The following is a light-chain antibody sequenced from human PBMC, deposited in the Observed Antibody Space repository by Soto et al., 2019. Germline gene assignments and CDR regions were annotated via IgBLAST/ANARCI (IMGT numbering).Light chain of an antibody. J-gene: IGKJ1*01. CDR2: GAS. CDR3: QQYGSSPRT. Sequence: EIVLTQSPGTLSLSPGERATLSCRASQSVSSSYLAWYQQKPGQAPRLLIYGASSRATGIPDRLSGSGSGTGFTLAISRLEPEDVAVYYCQQYGSSPRTFGQGTKVEIK. V-gene: IGKV3-20*01. CDR1: QSVSSSY.